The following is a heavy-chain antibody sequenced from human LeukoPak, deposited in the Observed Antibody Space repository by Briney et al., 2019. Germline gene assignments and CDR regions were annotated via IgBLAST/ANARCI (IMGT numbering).Heavy chain of an antibody. J-gene: IGHJ5*02. Sequence: SETLSLTCTVSCGSINSYYWSWIRQPPGKGLEWRGYIYYRGSTNYNPSLKSRVTISVDTSKNQFSLKVSSVTATAAAVYYCARADGSSWYTRTWFDPWGQGTLVTVSS. CDR1: CGSINSYY. CDR2: IYYRGST. CDR3: ARADGSSWYTRTWFDP. D-gene: IGHD6-13*01. V-gene: IGHV4-59*01.